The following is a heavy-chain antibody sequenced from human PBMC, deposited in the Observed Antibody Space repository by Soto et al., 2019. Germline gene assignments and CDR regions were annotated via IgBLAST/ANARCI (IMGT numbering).Heavy chain of an antibody. CDR3: ARRGSGWRSFDY. CDR2: ISYDGSNK. V-gene: IGHV3-30-3*01. J-gene: IGHJ4*02. CDR1: GFTFSSYA. Sequence: QVQLVESGGGVVQPGRSLRLSCAASGFTFSSYAMHWVRQAPGKGLEWVAVISYDGSNKYYADSVKGRFTISRDNSKNTLYLQMNRLRAEDTAVYYCARRGSGWRSFDYWGQGTLVTVSS. D-gene: IGHD6-19*01.